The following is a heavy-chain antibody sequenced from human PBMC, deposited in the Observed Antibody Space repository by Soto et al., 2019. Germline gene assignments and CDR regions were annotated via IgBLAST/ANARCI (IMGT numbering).Heavy chain of an antibody. J-gene: IGHJ5*02. D-gene: IGHD3-10*01. CDR2: ISSSGSTI. CDR3: VRGGHGSGSYLGSS. Sequence: PGGSLRLSCGASGFTFSSYEMNWVRQAPGKGLEWVSYISSSGSTIYYADSVKGRFTISRDNAKNSVYLQMDSLRVEDTAVYYCVRGGHGSGSYLGSSWGQGILVTVSS. CDR1: GFTFSSYE. V-gene: IGHV3-48*03.